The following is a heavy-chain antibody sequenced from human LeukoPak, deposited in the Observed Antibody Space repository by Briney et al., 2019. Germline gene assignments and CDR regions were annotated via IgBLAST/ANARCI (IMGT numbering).Heavy chain of an antibody. D-gene: IGHD6-6*01. J-gene: IGHJ4*02. CDR2: INPNSGGT. CDR1: GYTFTVYY. CDR3: ARDPSSSYYLDY. Sequence: ASVKVSCKASGYTFTVYYIHWVRQASGQGPECMGWINPNSGGTNYAQKFQGRVTMTRDTSISTAYMELNRLTSDDTAVYYCARDPSSSYYLDYWGQGTLVTVSS. V-gene: IGHV1-2*02.